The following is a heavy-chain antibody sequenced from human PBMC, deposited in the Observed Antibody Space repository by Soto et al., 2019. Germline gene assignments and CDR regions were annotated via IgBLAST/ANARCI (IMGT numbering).Heavy chain of an antibody. J-gene: IGHJ3*02. CDR3: ARAAKTYYYDSSGYYSTFDI. CDR2: IYCSGST. CDR1: GGSISSGDSY. D-gene: IGHD3-22*01. V-gene: IGHV4-30-4*01. Sequence: QVQLQESGPGLVKPSQTLSLTCTVSGGSISSGDSYWSWIRQPPGRGLEWIGYIYCSGSTYYTPSLKSRVTISGDTSKNQFSLKLSSVTAADTAVYYCARAAKTYYYDSSGYYSTFDIWGQGTMVTVSS.